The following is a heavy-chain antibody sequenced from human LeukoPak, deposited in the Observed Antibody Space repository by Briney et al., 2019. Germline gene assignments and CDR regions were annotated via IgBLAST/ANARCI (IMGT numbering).Heavy chain of an antibody. V-gene: IGHV4-39*07. CDR1: GGSISSSSYY. D-gene: IGHD3-3*01. CDR2: IYYSGST. CDR3: ARGRITIFGVARILDY. J-gene: IGHJ4*02. Sequence: SETLSLTCTVSGGSISSSSYYWGWIRQPPGKGLEWIGSIYYSGSTYYNPSLKSRVTISVDTSKNQFSLKLSSVTAADTAVYYCARGRITIFGVARILDYWGQGTLVTVSS.